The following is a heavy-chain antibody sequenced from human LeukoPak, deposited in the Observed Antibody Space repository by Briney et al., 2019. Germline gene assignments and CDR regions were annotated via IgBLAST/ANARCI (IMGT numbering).Heavy chain of an antibody. Sequence: PGGSLRLSCAASGFTFSSYSMNWVRQAPGKGLEWVSSISSSGSYIYYADSVKGLFTISKDNAKNSLYLQMNSLRAEDAAIYYCARVSYVRGVTVYYFDHWGQGTLVTVSS. CDR3: ARVSYVRGVTVYYFDH. V-gene: IGHV3-21*01. J-gene: IGHJ4*02. CDR2: ISSSGSYI. D-gene: IGHD3-10*02. CDR1: GFTFSSYS.